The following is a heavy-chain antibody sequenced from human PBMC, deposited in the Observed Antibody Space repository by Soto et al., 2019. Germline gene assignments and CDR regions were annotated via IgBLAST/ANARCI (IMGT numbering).Heavy chain of an antibody. D-gene: IGHD3-3*01. J-gene: IGHJ5*02. CDR1: GYTFTSYA. V-gene: IGHV1-3*01. CDR2: INAGNGNT. CDR3: ATEVWEYYDFWSGYDREINWFDP. Sequence: TSVKVSCKASGYTFTSYAMHWVRQAPGQRLEWMGWINAGNGNTKYSQKFQGRVTITRDTSASTAYMELSSLRSEDTAVYYCATEVWEYYDFWSGYDREINWFDPWGHGTLVTVSS.